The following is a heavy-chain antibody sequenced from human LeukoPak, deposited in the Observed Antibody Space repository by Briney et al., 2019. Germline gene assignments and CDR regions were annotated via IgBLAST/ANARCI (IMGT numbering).Heavy chain of an antibody. Sequence: PGGSLRLSCAASGFTFSSYAMSWVCQAPGKGLEWVSAISGSGGSTYYADSVKGRFTISRDNSKNTLYLQMNSLRAEDTAVYYCARGGGPMVRGTYYMDVWGKGTTVTVSS. CDR1: GFTFSSYA. CDR2: ISGSGGST. V-gene: IGHV3-23*01. J-gene: IGHJ6*03. D-gene: IGHD3-10*01. CDR3: ARGGGPMVRGTYYMDV.